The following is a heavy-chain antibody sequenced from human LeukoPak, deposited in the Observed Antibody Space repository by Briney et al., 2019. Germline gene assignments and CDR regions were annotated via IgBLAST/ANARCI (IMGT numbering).Heavy chain of an antibody. J-gene: IGHJ4*02. CDR2: IYYSGST. CDR3: ARAKRAWFDY. CDR1: GGSISSYY. V-gene: IGHV4-59*01. Sequence: SETLSLTCTVSGGSISSYYRSWIRQPPGKGLEWIGYIYYSGSTNYNPSLKSRVTISVDTSKNQFSLKLSSVTAADTAVYYCARAKRAWFDYWGQGTLVTVSS.